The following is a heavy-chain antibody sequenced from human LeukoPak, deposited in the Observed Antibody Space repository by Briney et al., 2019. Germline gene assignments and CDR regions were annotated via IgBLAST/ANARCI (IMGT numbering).Heavy chain of an antibody. Sequence: SETLSLTCTVSGGSISSSSYYWGWIRQPPGKGLEWIGSIYYSGNTYYNASLKSQVSISIDTSKNQFSLRLTSVTAADTAVYYCARDLPIVDTAGSYYYYMDVWGKGTTVTISS. CDR1: GGSISSSSYY. CDR3: ARDLPIVDTAGSYYYYMDV. V-gene: IGHV4-39*02. CDR2: IYYSGNT. D-gene: IGHD5-18*01. J-gene: IGHJ6*03.